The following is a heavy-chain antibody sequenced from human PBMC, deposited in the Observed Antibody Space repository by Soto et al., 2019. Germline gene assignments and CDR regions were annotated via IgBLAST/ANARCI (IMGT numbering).Heavy chain of an antibody. V-gene: IGHV1-3*01. CDR2: INPDNGNT. CDR3: ARGIATGQLDP. CDR1: GSTFTRYT. D-gene: IGHD2-15*01. J-gene: IGHJ5*02. Sequence: ASVKVSCKASGSTFTRYTMNWVRQAPGQRLEWMGWINPDNGNTKSSQKFQDRVIITRDTSASTAYMDLSSLRSEDTAVDYFARGIATGQLDPWGQGALVTVSS.